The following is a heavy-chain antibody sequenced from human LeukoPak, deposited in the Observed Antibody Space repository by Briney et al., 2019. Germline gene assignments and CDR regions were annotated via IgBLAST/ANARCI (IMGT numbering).Heavy chain of an antibody. Sequence: SETLSLTCTVSGGSISSYHWSWIRQPPGKGLEWIGYIYYSGSTNYNPSLKSRVTISVDTSKNQFSLKLSSVTAADTAVYYCARILRYFDLGDYWGQGTLVTVSS. J-gene: IGHJ4*02. V-gene: IGHV4-59*01. CDR2: IYYSGST. CDR1: GGSISSYH. D-gene: IGHD3-9*01. CDR3: ARILRYFDLGDY.